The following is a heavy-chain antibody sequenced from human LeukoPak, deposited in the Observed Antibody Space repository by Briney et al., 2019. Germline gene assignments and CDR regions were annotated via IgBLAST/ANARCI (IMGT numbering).Heavy chain of an antibody. CDR2: ISAYNGNT. V-gene: IGHV1-18*01. CDR3: ARPAIRSRAFDI. J-gene: IGHJ3*02. Sequence: ASVKVSCKASGYTFTSYGISWVRQAPGQGLEWMGWISAYNGNTNYAQKFQGRVTMTRDTSISTAYMELSRLRSDDTAVYYCARPAIRSRAFDIWGQGTMVTVSS. CDR1: GYTFTSYG.